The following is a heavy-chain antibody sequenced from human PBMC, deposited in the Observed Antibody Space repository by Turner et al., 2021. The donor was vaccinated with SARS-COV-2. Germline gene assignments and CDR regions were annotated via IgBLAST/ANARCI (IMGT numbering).Heavy chain of an antibody. CDR3: ARDRAFGDSSGRDY. D-gene: IGHD3-22*01. J-gene: IGHJ4*02. V-gene: IGHV3-33*01. CDR1: GFTFSSYG. CDR2: IWFDGSNK. Sequence: QVQLVESGGGVVQPGRSLRLPCAGSGFTFSSYGMHWVRQAPGKGLEWVAGIWFDGSNKYYADSVKGRFTISRDNSKNTLYLQMNSLRAEDTAVYYCARDRAFGDSSGRDYWGQGTLVTVSS.